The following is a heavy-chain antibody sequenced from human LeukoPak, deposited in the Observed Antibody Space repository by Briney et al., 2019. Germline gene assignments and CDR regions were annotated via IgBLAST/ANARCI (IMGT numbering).Heavy chain of an antibody. V-gene: IGHV3-72*01. CDR1: GFTLKYHY. D-gene: IGHD1-26*01. Sequence: PGGSLRLSCGVSGFTLKYHYMDLVRQAPGKGLEWVGRSRNRAKSYTTDYAASVKGRFTISRDDSKSTLYLQMNSLETEDTAVYYGSRDGASAHWGQGTLVSVSS. J-gene: IGHJ4*02. CDR3: SRDGASAH. CDR2: SRNRAKSYTT.